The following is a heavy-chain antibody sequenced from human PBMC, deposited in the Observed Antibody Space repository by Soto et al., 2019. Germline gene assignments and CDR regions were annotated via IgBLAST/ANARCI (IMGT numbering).Heavy chain of an antibody. CDR2: INPSGGST. V-gene: IGHV1-46*03. Sequence: QVQLVQSGAEVKKPGASVKVSCKASGYTFTSYYMHWVRQAPGQGLEWMGIINPSGGSTSYAQKFQGRVTMTRDTSTSTVYMELSSLRSEDTAVYYVARDYIHFRWFDPWGQGTLVTVSS. CDR1: GYTFTSYY. J-gene: IGHJ5*02. D-gene: IGHD2-2*02. CDR3: ARDYIHFRWFDP.